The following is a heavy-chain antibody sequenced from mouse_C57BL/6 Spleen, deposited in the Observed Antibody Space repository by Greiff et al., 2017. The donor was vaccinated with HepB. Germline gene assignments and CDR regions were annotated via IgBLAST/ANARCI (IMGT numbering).Heavy chain of an antibody. CDR3: TRSRCNYGPFDY. J-gene: IGHJ2*01. D-gene: IGHD1-1*01. CDR1: GYTFTDYD. CDR2: IDPETGGT. V-gene: IGHV1-15*01. Sequence: VQLQQSGAGLVRPGASLTLSCKASGYTFTDYDMHWVRQTPVHGLEWIGAIDPETGGTSYHHKFKGKAILTADKSTSTDYMVLRSLTSEDSAVYYCTRSRCNYGPFDYWGQGTTLTVSS.